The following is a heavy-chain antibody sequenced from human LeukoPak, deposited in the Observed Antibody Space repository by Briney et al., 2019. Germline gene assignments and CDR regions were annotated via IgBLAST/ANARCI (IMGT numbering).Heavy chain of an antibody. Sequence: GGSLRPSCTASGFTFGDYAMSWVRQAPGKGLEWVGFIRSKAYGGTTEYAASVKGRFTISRDDSKSIAYLQMNSLKTEDTAVYYCTPASVSVWGQGTLVTVSS. CDR1: GFTFGDYA. V-gene: IGHV3-49*04. D-gene: IGHD5/OR15-5a*01. J-gene: IGHJ4*02. CDR2: IRSKAYGGTT. CDR3: TPASVSV.